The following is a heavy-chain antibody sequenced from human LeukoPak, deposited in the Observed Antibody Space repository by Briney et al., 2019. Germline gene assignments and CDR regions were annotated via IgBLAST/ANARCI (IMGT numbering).Heavy chain of an antibody. J-gene: IGHJ3*02. CDR2: ISWNSGSI. D-gene: IGHD3-22*01. CDR1: GFTFDDYA. CDR3: AKDIGHSGGYYNDAFDI. Sequence: PGRSLRLSCAASGFTFDDYAMHWVRQAPGKGLEWVSGISWNSGSIGYADSVKGRFTISRDNAKNSLYLQMNSLRAEDMALYYCAKDIGHSGGYYNDAFDIWGQGTMVTVSS. V-gene: IGHV3-9*03.